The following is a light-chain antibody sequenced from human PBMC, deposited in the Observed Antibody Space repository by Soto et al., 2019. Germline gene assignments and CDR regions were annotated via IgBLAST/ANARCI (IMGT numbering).Light chain of an antibody. CDR3: QQFNSYPT. V-gene: IGKV1-13*02. CDR2: DAS. CDR1: QGISSA. Sequence: AIQLTQSPSSLSASVGDRVTITCRASQGISSALAWYQQKPGKAPKLLIYDASSLESGVPSRFSGSGSGTDFTLNISSLQPEDFATYYCQQFNSYPTFGGGTKVEIK. J-gene: IGKJ4*01.